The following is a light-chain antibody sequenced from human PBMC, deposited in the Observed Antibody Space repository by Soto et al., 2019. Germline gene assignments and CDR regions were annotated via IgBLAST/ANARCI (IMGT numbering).Light chain of an antibody. Sequence: QSALTQPASVSGSPGQSITISCTGTSSDVGSYNLVSWYQQHPGKAPKLMIYEVSKRPSGVSNRFSGSKSGNRASLTISGLQAEDESDYYFCSYAGSSTLVFGGGTQLTVL. CDR1: SSDVGSYNL. J-gene: IGLJ2*01. CDR3: CSYAGSSTLV. CDR2: EVS. V-gene: IGLV2-23*02.